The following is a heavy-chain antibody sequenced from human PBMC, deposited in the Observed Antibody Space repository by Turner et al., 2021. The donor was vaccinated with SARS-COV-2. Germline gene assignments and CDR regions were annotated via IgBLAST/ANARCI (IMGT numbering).Heavy chain of an antibody. CDR2: FYHSWGT. V-gene: IGHV4-61*01. D-gene: IGHD6-13*01. Sequence: QVQLQESGPGLVKPSGTLSLTCAVSGGSVSSGSYHWSWVRQPPGKGLEWIGYFYHSWGTNYNPSLKSRVTISMDTSKNQFSLKLSSVTAADTAVYYCATYIAGAGGTGYWGQGTLVTVSS. CDR3: ATYIAGAGGTGY. J-gene: IGHJ4*02. CDR1: GGSVSSGSYH.